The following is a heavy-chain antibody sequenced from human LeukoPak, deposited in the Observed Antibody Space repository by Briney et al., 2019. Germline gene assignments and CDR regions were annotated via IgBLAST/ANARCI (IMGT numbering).Heavy chain of an antibody. CDR3: ARVRAGCSTTSCPFDY. J-gene: IGHJ4*02. CDR2: IYYTGST. V-gene: IGHV4-59*01. CDR1: GGYISTYY. D-gene: IGHD2-2*01. Sequence: NPSETLSLTCTVSGGYISTYYWSWIRQPPGKGLEWIGYIYYTGSTNYNPSLKSRVTISVDTPKKQLSLKLSSVTPADTAVYYCARVRAGCSTTSCPFDYWGQGTLVTVSS.